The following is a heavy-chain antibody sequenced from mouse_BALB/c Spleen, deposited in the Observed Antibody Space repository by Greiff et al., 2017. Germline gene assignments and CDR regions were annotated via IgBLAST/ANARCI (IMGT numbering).Heavy chain of an antibody. V-gene: IGHV5-12-1*01. CDR1: GFAFSSYD. CDR2: ISSGGGST. D-gene: IGHD2-4*01. Sequence: EVMLVESGGGLVKPGGSLKLSCAASGFAFSSYDMSWVRQTPEKRLEWVAYISSGGGSTYYPDTVKGRFTISRDNAKNTLYLQMSSLKSEDTAMYYCARLYDYDVLYYFDYWGQGTTLTVSS. CDR3: ARLYDYDVLYYFDY. J-gene: IGHJ2*01.